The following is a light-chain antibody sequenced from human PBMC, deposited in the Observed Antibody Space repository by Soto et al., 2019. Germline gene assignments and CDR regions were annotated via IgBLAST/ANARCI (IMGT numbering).Light chain of an antibody. CDR3: QQYGSSPRT. V-gene: IGKV3-20*01. CDR2: AAS. CDR1: RSFASSY. Sequence: VLTPSTGTLSLSPGERATLSCRAGRSFASSYLAWYQRKPGQAPRLLIYAASNRATGIPDRFTGSGSGTEFSLTISSLLSEDFAVYYCQQYGSSPRTFGQGTKVDIK. J-gene: IGKJ1*01.